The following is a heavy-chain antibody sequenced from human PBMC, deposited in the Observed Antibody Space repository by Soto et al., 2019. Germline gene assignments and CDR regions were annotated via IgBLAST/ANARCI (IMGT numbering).Heavy chain of an antibody. CDR2: INPSGGST. CDR3: ATRYNVYSSPYYFDY. V-gene: IGHV1-46*01. D-gene: IGHD6-6*01. J-gene: IGHJ4*02. Sequence: VASVKVSCKASGYTFTSYYMHWVRQAPGQGLEWMGIINPSGGSTSYAQKFQGRVTMTRDTSTSTVYMELSSLRSEDTAVYYCATRYNVYSSPYYFDYWGQGTLVTVSS. CDR1: GYTFTSYY.